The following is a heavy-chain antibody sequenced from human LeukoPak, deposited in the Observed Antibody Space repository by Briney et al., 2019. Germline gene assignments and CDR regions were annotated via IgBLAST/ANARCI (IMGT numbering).Heavy chain of an antibody. CDR2: ISHRGST. D-gene: IGHD1-26*01. CDR3: ARGNVGTTTSDY. J-gene: IGHJ4*02. V-gene: IGHV4-34*01. CDR1: GGSFSGYY. Sequence: SETLSLTCALYGGSFSGYYWSGIRDPPGKGGECGGEISHRGSTNYNPSLNSPVTISIDTSKNQFSLKLSSVTAADTAVYDCARGNVGTTTSDYWGQGTLVTVSS.